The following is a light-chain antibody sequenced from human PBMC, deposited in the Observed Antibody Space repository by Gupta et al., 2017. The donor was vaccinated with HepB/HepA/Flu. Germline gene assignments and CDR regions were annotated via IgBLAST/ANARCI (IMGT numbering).Light chain of an antibody. V-gene: IGKV3-20*01. Sequence: VLAQSPGPLPLSPGERATLPCRASQCVVLDDLAGLQQRPGQAPRLLIYAASTRAAGIPDRFSGSGSGTDFTLTISRLEPEDFGVYYCQEYGGSSCSFGQGTKLDIK. CDR1: QCVVLDD. CDR3: QEYGGSSCS. CDR2: AAS. J-gene: IGKJ2*04.